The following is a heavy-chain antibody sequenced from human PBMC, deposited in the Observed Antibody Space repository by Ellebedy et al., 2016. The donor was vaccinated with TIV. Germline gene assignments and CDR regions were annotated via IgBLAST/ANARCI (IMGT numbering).Heavy chain of an antibody. Sequence: GESLKISXAASGFTFRTYWMNWVRQAPGKRLEWVANMDRDGSHIYYVHSVKGRFTISRDNAKNSLYLQLNGLTTDDTAVYYCARGAARGIYYYYGMDVWGQGTTVTVSS. CDR2: MDRDGSHI. D-gene: IGHD6-25*01. CDR1: GFTFRTYW. CDR3: ARGAARGIYYYYGMDV. J-gene: IGHJ6*02. V-gene: IGHV3-7*01.